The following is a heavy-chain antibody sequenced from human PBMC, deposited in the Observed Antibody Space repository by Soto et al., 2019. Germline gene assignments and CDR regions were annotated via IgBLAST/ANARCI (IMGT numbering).Heavy chain of an antibody. D-gene: IGHD4-4*01. CDR3: ARGIYSNYRTYCMDV. CDR2: ISSSGSTI. J-gene: IGHJ6*02. V-gene: IGHV3-11*01. Sequence: GGSLRLSCAASGFTFSDYYMSWIRQAPGKGLEWVSYISSSGSTIYYADSVKGRFTISRDNAKNSLYLQMNSLRAEDTAVYYCARGIYSNYRTYCMDVWGQGTTVTVSS. CDR1: GFTFSDYY.